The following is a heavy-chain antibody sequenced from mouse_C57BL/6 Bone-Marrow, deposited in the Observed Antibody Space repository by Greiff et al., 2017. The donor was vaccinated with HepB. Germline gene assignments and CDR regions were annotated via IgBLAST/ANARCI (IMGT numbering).Heavy chain of an antibody. V-gene: IGHV1-78*01. J-gene: IGHJ1*03. CDR1: GYTFTDHT. CDR2: IYPRDGST. D-gene: IGHD1-1*01. CDR3: ARWGYETTVVARYFDV. Sequence: QVQLKESDAELVKPGASVKISCKVSGYTFTDHTIHWMKQRPEQGLEWIGYIYPRDGSTKYNEKFKGKATLTADKSSSTAYMQLNSLTSEDSSVYFCARWGYETTVVARYFDVWGTGTTVTVSS.